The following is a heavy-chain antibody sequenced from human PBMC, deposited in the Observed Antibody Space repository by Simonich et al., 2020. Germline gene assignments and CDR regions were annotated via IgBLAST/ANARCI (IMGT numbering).Heavy chain of an antibody. CDR2: INPNSGGK. J-gene: IGHJ4*02. V-gene: IGHV1-2*02. CDR3: ASSKLATIDY. D-gene: IGHD5-12*01. CDR1: GYTFTGYY. Sequence: QVQLVQSGAEVKKPGASVKVSCKASGYTFTGYYMHWVRHSPGQGLEWMGWINPNSGGKNYEQKFQGRVTMTRDTSISTAYMELSRLRSDDTAVYYCASSKLATIDYWGQGTLVTVSS.